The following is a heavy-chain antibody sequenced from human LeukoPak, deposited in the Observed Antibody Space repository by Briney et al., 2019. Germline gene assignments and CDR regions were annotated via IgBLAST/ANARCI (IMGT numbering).Heavy chain of an antibody. CDR2: IYPGDSDT. J-gene: IGHJ5*02. V-gene: IGHV5-51*01. D-gene: IGHD6-19*01. CDR3: ARPSIAVAGTGWFDP. Sequence: GESLKISCKGSGYSFTTYWIGWVRQMPGKGLEWMGIIYPGDSDTTYSPSFQGQVTISADKSISTAYLQWSSLKASDTAMYYCARPSIAVAGTGWFDPWGQGTLVTVSS. CDR1: GYSFTTYW.